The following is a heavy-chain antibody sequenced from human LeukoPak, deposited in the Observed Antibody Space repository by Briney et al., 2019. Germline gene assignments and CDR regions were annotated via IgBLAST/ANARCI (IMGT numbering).Heavy chain of an antibody. Sequence: GGSLRLSYAASGFTFDDYAMHWVRQAPGKGLEWVSGISWNSGSIGYADSVKGRFTISRDNAKNSLYLQMNSLRAEDTALYYCAKPHYYDSSGYYYFNYWGQGTLVTVSS. CDR3: AKPHYYDSSGYYYFNY. D-gene: IGHD3-22*01. CDR2: ISWNSGSI. CDR1: GFTFDDYA. V-gene: IGHV3-9*01. J-gene: IGHJ4*02.